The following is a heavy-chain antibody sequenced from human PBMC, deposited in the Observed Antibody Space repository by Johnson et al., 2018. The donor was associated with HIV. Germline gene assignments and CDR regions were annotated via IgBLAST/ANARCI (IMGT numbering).Heavy chain of an antibody. D-gene: IGHD4-17*01. V-gene: IGHV3-11*04. CDR1: GFTFSNAW. CDR3: ARLRGAFDI. Sequence: QVQLMESGGGLVKPEGSLKLSCAVSGFTFSNAWMSWIRQAPGKGLEWVSYISSSGTGKYYAGSVKGRFTISRDNAKNSLYLQMNSLRAEDTAVYYCARLRGAFDIWGQGTMVTVSS. CDR2: ISSSGTGK. J-gene: IGHJ3*02.